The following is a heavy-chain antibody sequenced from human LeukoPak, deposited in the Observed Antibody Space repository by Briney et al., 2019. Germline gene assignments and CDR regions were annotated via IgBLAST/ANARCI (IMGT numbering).Heavy chain of an antibody. J-gene: IGHJ6*03. V-gene: IGHV1-8*03. CDR2: MNPNSGNT. Sequence: GASVKVSCKASGYTFTSYDINWVRQATGQGLEWMGWMNPNSGNTGYAQKFQGRVTITRNTSISTAYMELSSLRSEDTAVYYCARAASWSPIGDSYYYMDVWGKGTTVTISS. CDR1: GYTFTSYD. CDR3: ARAASWSPIGDSYYYMDV. D-gene: IGHD6-13*01.